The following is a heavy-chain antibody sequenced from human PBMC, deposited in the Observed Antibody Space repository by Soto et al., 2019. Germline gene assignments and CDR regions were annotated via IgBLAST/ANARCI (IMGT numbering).Heavy chain of an antibody. J-gene: IGHJ6*01. D-gene: IGHD6-13*01. CDR2: IYYSGST. V-gene: IGHV4-59*01. CDR1: GGSISSYY. CDR3: ARVAYSSSWYYYYGMDV. Sequence: SLTCTVSGGSISSYYWSWIRQPPGKGLEWIGYIYYSGSTNYNPSLKSRVTISVDTSKNQFSLKLSSVTAADTAVYYCARVAYSSSWYYYYGMDVRGQGTTVP.